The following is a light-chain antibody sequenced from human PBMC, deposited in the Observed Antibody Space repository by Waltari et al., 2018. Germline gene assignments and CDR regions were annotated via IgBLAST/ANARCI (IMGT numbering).Light chain of an antibody. CDR1: SSNVGGKS. J-gene: IGLJ2*01. CDR3: GTWDSSLSVVV. CDR2: ENK. V-gene: IGLV1-51*02. Sequence: QPVLTQPPSVSAAARQKVPLHCPGRSSNVGGKSVACYHHLPRTAPRLLIYENKLRPSGIPYRFSGSKSGTSATLGITGLQTGDEADYYCGTWDSSLSVVVFGGGTKLTVL.